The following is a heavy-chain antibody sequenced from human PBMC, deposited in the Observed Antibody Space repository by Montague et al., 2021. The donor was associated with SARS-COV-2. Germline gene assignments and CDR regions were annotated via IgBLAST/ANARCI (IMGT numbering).Heavy chain of an antibody. CDR2: IDWDGDK. Sequence: PALVKPTQTLTLTCTFSGFSLGTSGMCMTWIRQPPGKALEWLARIDWDGDKYYNTSLKSRLTISKDTSKNLVVLTMTNMDPVDTATYYCARGPSDTYYYNGMDVWGRGTTVTVS. V-gene: IGHV2-70*11. CDR1: GFSLGTSGMC. CDR3: ARGPSDTYYYNGMDV. J-gene: IGHJ6*02.